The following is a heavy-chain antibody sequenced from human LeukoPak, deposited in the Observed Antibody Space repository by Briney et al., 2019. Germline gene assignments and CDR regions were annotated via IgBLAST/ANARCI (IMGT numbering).Heavy chain of an antibody. J-gene: IGHJ4*02. CDR3: ARALLWFGELDY. V-gene: IGHV4-59*01. D-gene: IGHD3-10*01. Sequence: SETLSLTRTVSGGSISSYYWSWIRQPPGKGLEWIGYIYYSGSTNYNPSLKSRVTISVDTSKNQFSLKLSSVTAADTAVYYCARALLWFGELDYWGQGTLVTVSS. CDR2: IYYSGST. CDR1: GGSISSYY.